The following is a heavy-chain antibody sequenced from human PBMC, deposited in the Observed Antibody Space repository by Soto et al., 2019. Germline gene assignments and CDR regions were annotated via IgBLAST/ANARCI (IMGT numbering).Heavy chain of an antibody. CDR1: GGSVSSSNW. CDR3: ARRHIIVVVPAAIDP. D-gene: IGHD2-2*01. V-gene: IGHV4-4*02. Sequence: PSETLSLTCAVSGGSVSSSNWWIWVRQPPGKGLECIGEIYHSGSTNYSPSLKSRVTMSVDKSKNQFSLNLSSVTAADTAVYYCARRHIIVVVPAAIDPWGQGTLVTVSS. J-gene: IGHJ5*02. CDR2: IYHSGST.